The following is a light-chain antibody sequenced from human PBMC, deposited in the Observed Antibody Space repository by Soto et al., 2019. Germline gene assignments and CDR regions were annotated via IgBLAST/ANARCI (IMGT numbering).Light chain of an antibody. Sequence: DIVLTQSPGTLALSPGARATLSCRASQSVGSSYLAWYQQKPGQAPRVLIYGASSRSTGIPDRFSGSGSETDFTLTISGLEPEDFAVDYCQQYATSPFTFGPGTKVDIK. CDR3: QQYATSPFT. J-gene: IGKJ3*01. CDR1: QSVGSSY. CDR2: GAS. V-gene: IGKV3-20*01.